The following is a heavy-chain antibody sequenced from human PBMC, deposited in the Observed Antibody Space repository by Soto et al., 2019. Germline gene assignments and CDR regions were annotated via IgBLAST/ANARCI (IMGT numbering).Heavy chain of an antibody. Sequence: ASVKVSCKASSYTFTSYGISWVRQAPGQGLEWMGWISAYNGNTNYAQKLQGRVTMTTDTSTSTAYMELRSLRSDDTAVYYCARDTEVRFLEWLLPAAPFDYWGQGTLVTVSS. CDR3: ARDTEVRFLEWLLPAAPFDY. CDR2: ISAYNGNT. CDR1: SYTFTSYG. J-gene: IGHJ4*02. D-gene: IGHD3-3*01. V-gene: IGHV1-18*04.